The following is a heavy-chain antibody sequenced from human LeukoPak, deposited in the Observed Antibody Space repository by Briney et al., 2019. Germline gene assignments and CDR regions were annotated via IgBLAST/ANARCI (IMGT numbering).Heavy chain of an antibody. D-gene: IGHD6-19*01. V-gene: IGHV4-34*01. Sequence: SETLSLTCAVYGGSFSGYYWSWIRQPPGKGLEWIGEINHSGSTNYNPSLKSRVTISVDTSKNQFSLKLSSVTAADTAVYYCAGRGGFSSGSDDAFDIWDQGTMVTVSS. CDR3: AGRGGFSSGSDDAFDI. CDR2: INHSGST. CDR1: GGSFSGYY. J-gene: IGHJ3*02.